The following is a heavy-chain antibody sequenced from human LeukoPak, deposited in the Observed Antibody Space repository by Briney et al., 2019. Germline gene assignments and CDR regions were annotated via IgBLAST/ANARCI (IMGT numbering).Heavy chain of an antibody. CDR2: AYYSGTT. V-gene: IGHV4-59*12. D-gene: IGHD2-15*01. J-gene: IGHJ3*02. Sequence: SETLSLTCTVSGGSISSYYWSWIRQPPGKGLEWLGHAYYSGTTNYNPSLKSRVSISVDTSKNQFSLRLSSVTAADTAVYYCARGRYCSADICSGGDAFDIWGQGTMVSVSS. CDR3: ARGRYCSADICSGGDAFDI. CDR1: GGSISSYY.